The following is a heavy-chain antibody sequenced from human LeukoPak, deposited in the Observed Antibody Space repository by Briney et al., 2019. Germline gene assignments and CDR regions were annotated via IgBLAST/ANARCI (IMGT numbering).Heavy chain of an antibody. CDR2: IYTSGST. D-gene: IGHD6-19*01. J-gene: IGHJ4*02. CDR1: GGSISSYY. Sequence: SETLSLTCTVSGGSISSYYWNWIRQPAGKGLEWIGRIYTSGSTNYNPSLKSRVSMTVDTSKNQFSLKLSSVTAADTAVYYCARGKVVAGTPGQNSWDSWGQGTLVTVSS. V-gene: IGHV4-4*07. CDR3: ARGKVVAGTPGQNSWDS.